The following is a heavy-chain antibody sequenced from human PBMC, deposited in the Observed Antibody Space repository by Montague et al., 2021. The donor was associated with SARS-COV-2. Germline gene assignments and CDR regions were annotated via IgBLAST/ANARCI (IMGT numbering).Heavy chain of an antibody. J-gene: IGHJ6*02. D-gene: IGHD4-23*01. Sequence: PALVKPTQTLTLTCTFSGFSLSTSGMCVSWIRQPPGKALEWLALXDWDDDKYYSTSLKTRLTISKDTSKNQVVLTMTNMDPVDTATYYCARMTTVVTSLRDYYYYGMDVWGQGTTVTVSS. V-gene: IGHV2-70*01. CDR2: XDWDDDK. CDR1: GFSLSTSGMC. CDR3: ARMTTVVTSLRDYYYYGMDV.